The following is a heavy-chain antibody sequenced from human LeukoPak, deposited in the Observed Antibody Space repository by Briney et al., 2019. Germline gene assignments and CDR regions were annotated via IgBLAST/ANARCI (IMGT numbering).Heavy chain of an antibody. Sequence: PEGSLRLSCTASGFTFSNAWMSWVRQAPGKGLEWVGRIKSKSDGGTTDYAAPVKGRFTISRDDSKNTLYLRMNSLKTEDTAVYYCIRLWFGEFIWGQGTMVSVSS. CDR3: IRLWFGEFI. D-gene: IGHD3-10*01. CDR1: GFTFSNAW. CDR2: IKSKSDGGTT. V-gene: IGHV3-15*01. J-gene: IGHJ3*02.